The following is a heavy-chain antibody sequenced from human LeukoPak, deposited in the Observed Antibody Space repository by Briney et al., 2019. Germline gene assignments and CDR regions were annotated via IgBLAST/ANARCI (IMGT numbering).Heavy chain of an antibody. CDR2: IYYSGST. CDR3: ARSITGTYYFDY. CDR1: GGSISSYY. J-gene: IGHJ4*02. D-gene: IGHD1-20*01. V-gene: IGHV4-59*01. Sequence: SETLSLTCTVSGGSISSYYWSWIRQPPGKGLEWIGYIYYSGSTNYNPSLKSRVTISVDTSKNQFSLKLSSVTAADTAVYYCARSITGTYYFDYWGQGTLVTVSS.